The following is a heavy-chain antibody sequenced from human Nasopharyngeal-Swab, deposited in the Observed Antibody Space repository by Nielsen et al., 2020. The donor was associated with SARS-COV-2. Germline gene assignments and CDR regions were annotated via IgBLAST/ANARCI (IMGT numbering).Heavy chain of an antibody. CDR2: IYYSGST. Sequence: ESLKISCPVSGGSISSYYWSWIRQPPGKGLEWIGYIYYSGSTNYNPSLKSRVTISVDTSKNQFSLKLSSVTAADTAVYYCVRGYSSGWYFDWGQGTLVTVSS. CDR3: VRGYSSGWYFD. D-gene: IGHD6-19*01. V-gene: IGHV4-59*08. J-gene: IGHJ4*02. CDR1: GGSISSYY.